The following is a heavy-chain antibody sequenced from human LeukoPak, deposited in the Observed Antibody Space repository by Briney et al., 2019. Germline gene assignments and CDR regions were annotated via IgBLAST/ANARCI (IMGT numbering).Heavy chain of an antibody. J-gene: IGHJ4*02. CDR1: GYSFTTYW. CDR2: IDPSDSYT. V-gene: IGHV5-10-1*01. CDR3: ASSSKGSTWYRFDY. Sequence: GESLKISCKGSGYSFTTYWISWVRQMPGKGLEWMGRIDPSDSYTNYSSSFQGHVTISADKSISTAYLQWSSLKASDTAMYYCASSSKGSTWYRFDYWGQGTLVTVSS. D-gene: IGHD6-13*01.